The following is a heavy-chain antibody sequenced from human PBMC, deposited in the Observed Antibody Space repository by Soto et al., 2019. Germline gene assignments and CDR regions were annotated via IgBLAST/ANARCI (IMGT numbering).Heavy chain of an antibody. CDR3: ATHLGGHCGTDCYPLDV. CDR1: GGSINNNF. Sequence: SETLSLTCTVSGGSINNNFWGWIRQPPGKGLEWIGYVYYDGHTDYNPSLESRVTIAVDTSKNQFSLRLTSVTAADTAVYYCATHLGGHCGTDCYPLDVWGQGTTVTVSS. V-gene: IGHV4-59*01. CDR2: VYYDGHT. D-gene: IGHD2-21*02. J-gene: IGHJ6*02.